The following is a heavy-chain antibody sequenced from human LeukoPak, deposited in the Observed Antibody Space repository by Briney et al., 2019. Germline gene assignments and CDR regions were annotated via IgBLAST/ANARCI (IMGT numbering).Heavy chain of an antibody. CDR1: GESFSGYY. J-gene: IGHJ5*02. D-gene: IGHD2-2*01. CDR2: INHSGST. CDR3: ARGHYCGSTSCYWFDP. V-gene: IGHV4-34*01. Sequence: SETLSLTCAAYGESFSGYYWSWIRQPPGKGLEWIGEINHSGSTNYNPSLKSRVTISVDTSRNQFPLKLSSVTAADTAVYYCARGHYCGSTSCYWFDPWGQGTLVTVSS.